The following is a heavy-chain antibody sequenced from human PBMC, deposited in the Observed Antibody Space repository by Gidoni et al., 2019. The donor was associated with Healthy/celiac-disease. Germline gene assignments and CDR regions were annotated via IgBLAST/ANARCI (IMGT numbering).Heavy chain of an antibody. D-gene: IGHD3-22*01. V-gene: IGHV3-23*01. CDR3: AKSPGYYDSSGPDAFDI. CDR2: MCVSGGST. CDR1: GFTFSSYA. Sequence: EVQLLESGGGLVQPGGSLRLSCAASGFTFSSYAMSWVRQAPGKGLEWLSAMCVSGGSTYYADSVQGRFTISRDNSKNTLYLQMNSLRAEDTAVYYCAKSPGYYDSSGPDAFDIWGQGTMVTVSS. J-gene: IGHJ3*02.